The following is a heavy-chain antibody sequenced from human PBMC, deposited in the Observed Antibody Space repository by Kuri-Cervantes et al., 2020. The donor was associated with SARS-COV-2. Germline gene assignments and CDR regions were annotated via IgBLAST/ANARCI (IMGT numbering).Heavy chain of an antibody. D-gene: IGHD3-22*01. J-gene: IGHJ4*02. CDR2: ISAYNGNT. V-gene: IGHV1-18*01. CDR3: ARDRGKAAYYYDSSGYFY. CDR1: GYTLSELS. Sequence: ASVKVSCKVSGYTLSELSIHWVRQPPGQGLEWMGWISAYNGNTNYAQKLQGRVTMTTDTSTSTAYMELRSLRSDDTAVYYCARDRGKAAYYYDSSGYFYWGQGTLVTVSS.